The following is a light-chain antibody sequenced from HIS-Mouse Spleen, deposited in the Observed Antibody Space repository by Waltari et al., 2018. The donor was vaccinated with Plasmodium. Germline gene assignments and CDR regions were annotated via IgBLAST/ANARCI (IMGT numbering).Light chain of an antibody. V-gene: IGLV2-8*01. J-gene: IGLJ2*01. CDR2: EVS. CDR3: SSYAGSNNLV. Sequence: QSALTQPPPASGPPAQPVTISSLATSSDVGGHNYVSWYQQHPVKPPKLMIYEVSKRPSGVPDRFSGSKSGNAASLTVAGLQAEDEADYYCSSYAGSNNLVFGGGTKLTVL. CDR1: SSDVGGHNY.